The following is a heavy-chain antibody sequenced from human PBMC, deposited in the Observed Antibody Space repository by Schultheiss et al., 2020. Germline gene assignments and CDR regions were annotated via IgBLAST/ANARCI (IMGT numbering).Heavy chain of an antibody. CDR2: IFSNDEK. V-gene: IGHV2-26*01. D-gene: IGHD3-10*01. CDR3: ARFIPNFGTYWFDP. CDR1: GFSLSTGGVG. Sequence: SGPTLVKPTQTLTLTCTFSGFSLSTGGVGVGWVRQPPGRALEWLAHIFSNDEKSYSTSLRSRLTISKDTSKSQVVLTMTNMDPVDTATYFCARFIPNFGTYWFDPWGQGILVTVSS. J-gene: IGHJ5*02.